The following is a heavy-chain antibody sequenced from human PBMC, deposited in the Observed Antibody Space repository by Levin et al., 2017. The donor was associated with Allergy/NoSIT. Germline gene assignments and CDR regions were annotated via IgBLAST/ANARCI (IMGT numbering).Heavy chain of an antibody. CDR1: GGSFSGYY. D-gene: IGHD3-16*01. V-gene: IGHV4-34*01. Sequence: SETLSLTCAVYGGSFSGYYWSWIRQPPGKGLEWIGEFNPSGSTNYNPSLESRVTISLDTSKNHFSLKLSSVTAADTAVYYCARSLPLWDSSRAEPWWGQGTLVTVSS. J-gene: IGHJ4*02. CDR2: FNPSGST. CDR3: ARSLPLWDSSRAEPW.